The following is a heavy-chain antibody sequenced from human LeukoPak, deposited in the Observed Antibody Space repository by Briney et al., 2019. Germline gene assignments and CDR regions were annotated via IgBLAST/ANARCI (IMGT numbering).Heavy chain of an antibody. J-gene: IGHJ4*02. CDR3: AKDRRIDSSGYYYDY. CDR1: GFTFNDYA. CDR2: IGGAGGNT. Sequence: GGSLRLSCTASGFTFNDYAMVWVRQAPGKGLEWVSTIGGAGGNTFYADAVRGRFTISRDNSKSTLYLQMNSLRAEDTAVYYCAKDRRIDSSGYYYDYWGQGTLVTVSS. V-gene: IGHV3-23*01. D-gene: IGHD3-22*01.